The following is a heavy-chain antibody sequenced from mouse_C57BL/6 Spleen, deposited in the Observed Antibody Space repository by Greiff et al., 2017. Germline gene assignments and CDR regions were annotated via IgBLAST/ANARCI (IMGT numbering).Heavy chain of an antibody. Sequence: EVQVVESGGGLVKPGGSLKLSCAASGFTFSSYTMSWVRQTPEKRLEWVATISGGGGNTYYPDSVKGRFTISRDNAKNTLYLQMSSLRSEDTALYYCARHGGSKYYFDYWGQGTTLTVSS. CDR2: ISGGGGNT. J-gene: IGHJ2*01. V-gene: IGHV5-9*01. CDR1: GFTFSSYT. CDR3: ARHGGSKYYFDY. D-gene: IGHD1-1*01.